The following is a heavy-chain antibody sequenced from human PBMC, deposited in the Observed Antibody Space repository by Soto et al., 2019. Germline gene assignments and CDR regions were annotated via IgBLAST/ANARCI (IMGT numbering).Heavy chain of an antibody. CDR3: AREGGSGWYYYDY. Sequence: QVQLQQWGAGLLKPSETLSLTCAVNGGSFSGYSWTWIRQAPGKGLDWIGEINYTGTTNYSPSLKSRVTLSVDTPKNQFSLELRSVSAADTAVYYCAREGGSGWYYYDYWGHGTLVTVSS. D-gene: IGHD6-19*01. V-gene: IGHV4-34*02. J-gene: IGHJ4*01. CDR2: INYTGTT. CDR1: GGSFSGYS.